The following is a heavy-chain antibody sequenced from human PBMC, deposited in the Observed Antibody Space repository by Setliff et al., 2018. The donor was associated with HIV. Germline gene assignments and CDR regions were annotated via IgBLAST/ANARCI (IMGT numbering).Heavy chain of an antibody. CDR3: ARLPTDDFWGRQSERSYFDP. V-gene: IGHV4-39*01. J-gene: IGHJ5*02. D-gene: IGHD3-3*01. Sequence: LSLTCTVSGGSISSGTYHWGWIRQPPGKGLEWIGSIYYSGSTYYNPSLKSRVTISVDTSNNQFSLSLSSVTAADTAVFYCARLPTDDFWGRQSERSYFDPWGQGTLVTVSS. CDR2: IYYSGST. CDR1: GGSISSGTYH.